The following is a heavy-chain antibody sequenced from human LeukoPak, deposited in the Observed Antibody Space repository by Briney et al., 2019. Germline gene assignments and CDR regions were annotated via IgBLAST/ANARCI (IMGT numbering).Heavy chain of an antibody. CDR2: IWYDGSNK. Sequence: GRSLRLSCAASGFTFSNYGMHWVRQAPGKGLEWVAVIWYDGSNKYYADSVKGRFTISRDNSKNTLYLQMNSLRAEDTAVYYCARDLRDYVWGSYRIPWDYYYYGMDVWGKGTTVTVSS. D-gene: IGHD3-16*02. V-gene: IGHV3-33*08. J-gene: IGHJ6*04. CDR1: GFTFSNYG. CDR3: ARDLRDYVWGSYRIPWDYYYYGMDV.